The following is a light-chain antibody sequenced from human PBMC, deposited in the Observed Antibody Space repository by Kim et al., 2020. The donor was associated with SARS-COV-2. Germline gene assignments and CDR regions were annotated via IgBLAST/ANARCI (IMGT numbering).Light chain of an antibody. J-gene: IGLJ1*01. CDR2: GNR. V-gene: IGLV1-40*01. Sequence: QSVLTQPPSVSGAPGQTVAISCTGDSSNIGADYDVHWYQQFPGKAPKVLIYGNRNRPSGVPDRFSASKSGTSASLAIAGLQADDGADYYCQSYDSGLVGFVFGTGTKVTVL. CDR1: SSNIGADYD. CDR3: QSYDSGLVGFV.